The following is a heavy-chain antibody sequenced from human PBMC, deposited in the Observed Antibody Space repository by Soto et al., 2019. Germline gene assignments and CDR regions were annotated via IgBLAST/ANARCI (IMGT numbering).Heavy chain of an antibody. CDR1: GGSISSSHW. D-gene: IGHD3-9*01. Sequence: QVQLQESGPGLVKPSGTLSLTCAVSGGSISSSHWWTWVRQSPGKGLEYIGEISHSGTSNSNPSLKSRVTLSVDQSKNHFSLTLSSVTAADTAVSYCARVVLTITRGAFDAWGQGTLVIVSS. J-gene: IGHJ3*01. CDR3: ARVVLTITRGAFDA. V-gene: IGHV4-4*02. CDR2: ISHSGTS.